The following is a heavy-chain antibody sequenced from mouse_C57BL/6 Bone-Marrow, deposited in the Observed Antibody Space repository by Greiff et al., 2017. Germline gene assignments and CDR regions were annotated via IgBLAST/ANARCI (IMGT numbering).Heavy chain of an antibody. Sequence: EVQLQQSGAELVKPGASVKLSCTASGFNIKDYYMHWVKQRPEQGLEWIGRIDPEDGGTKYAPKFPGKATITADTSSNTAYLQLSSLTAEDTGICYCARLGYFDVWGTGTTVTVSS. CDR3: ARLGYFDV. J-gene: IGHJ1*03. CDR2: IDPEDGGT. V-gene: IGHV14-2*01. CDR1: GFNIKDYY.